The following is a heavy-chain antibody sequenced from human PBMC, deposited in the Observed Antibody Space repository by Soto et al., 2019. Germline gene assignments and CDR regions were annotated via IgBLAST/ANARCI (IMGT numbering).Heavy chain of an antibody. CDR2: IYHSGST. CDR1: GGSISSGGYS. V-gene: IGHV4-30-2*01. Sequence: PSETLSLTCAVSGGSISSGGYSWSWIRQPPGKGLEWIGYIYHSGSTYYNPSLKSRVTISVDRSKNQFSLKLSSVTAADTAVYYCARGRPAFDIWGQGTTVTVSS. D-gene: IGHD6-25*01. CDR3: ARGRPAFDI. J-gene: IGHJ3*02.